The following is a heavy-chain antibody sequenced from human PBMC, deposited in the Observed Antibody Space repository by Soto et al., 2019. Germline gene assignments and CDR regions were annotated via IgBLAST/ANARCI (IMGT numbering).Heavy chain of an antibody. D-gene: IGHD2-8*02. J-gene: IGHJ5*02. CDR1: GGSISSSSYY. CDR3: PTQRLCTGGYCWNWSDP. V-gene: IGHV4-39*01. CDR2: IYYSGST. Sequence: SETLSLTCTVSGGSISSSSYYWGWIRQPPGKGLEWIGSIYYSGSTYYNPSLKSRVTISVDTSKKQFSLKLNSVTAADTAVYYCPTQRLCTGGYCWNWSDPCDTRTLVTVPS.